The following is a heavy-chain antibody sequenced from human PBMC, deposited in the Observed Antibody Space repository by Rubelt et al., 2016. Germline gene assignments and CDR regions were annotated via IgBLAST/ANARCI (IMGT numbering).Heavy chain of an antibody. CDR1: GFSLSTSGMC. CDR3: ARIFVGPRSAFDY. Sequence: QVTLRESGPALVKPTQTLTLTCTFSGFSLSTSGMCVSWIRQPPGKALEWLARIDWDDDKYYSTSLKTRLPISKDTSKNQVVLTMTNMDPVDTATYYCARIFVGPRSAFDYWGQGTLVSVSS. J-gene: IGHJ4*02. D-gene: IGHD1-26*01. V-gene: IGHV2-70*15. CDR2: IDWDDDK.